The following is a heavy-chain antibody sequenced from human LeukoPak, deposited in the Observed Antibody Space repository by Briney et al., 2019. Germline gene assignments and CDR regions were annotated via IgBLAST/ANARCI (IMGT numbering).Heavy chain of an antibody. CDR2: ISAYNGNT. D-gene: IGHD3-22*01. Sequence: ASVKVSCKASGYTFNSYGISWVRQAPGQGLEWMGWISAYNGNTNYAQKLQGRVTMTTDTSTSTAYMELRSLRSDDTAVYYCARERGYYYDSSGYLKDSDAFDIWGQGTMVTVSS. V-gene: IGHV1-18*01. CDR3: ARERGYYYDSSGYLKDSDAFDI. CDR1: GYTFNSYG. J-gene: IGHJ3*02.